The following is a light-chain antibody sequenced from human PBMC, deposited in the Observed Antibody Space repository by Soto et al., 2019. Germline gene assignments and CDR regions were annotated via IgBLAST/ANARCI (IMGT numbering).Light chain of an antibody. V-gene: IGKV1-9*01. CDR1: QTITSN. Sequence: IQWTHSPSSLSPSVGDRVTITCRACQTITSNLAWYQQKPGNPPKLLIDGESSLHSGVPSRFSGRKVGTEFILTIDSLQPEDFATYYCQQVKSYPRTFGGGTKVDIK. J-gene: IGKJ4*01. CDR2: GES. CDR3: QQVKSYPRT.